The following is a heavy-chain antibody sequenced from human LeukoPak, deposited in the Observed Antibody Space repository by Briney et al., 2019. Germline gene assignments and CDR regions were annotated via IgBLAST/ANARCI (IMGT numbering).Heavy chain of an antibody. CDR2: IWYDGSNK. CDR1: GFTFSSYG. D-gene: IGHD3-22*01. Sequence: PGGSLRLSCAASGFTFSSYGMHWVRQAPGKGLEWAAVIWYDGSNKYYADSVKGRFTVSRDNSKNTLYLQINSLRAEDTAVYYCARGLYDSSGVEDYWGQGTLVTVSS. CDR3: ARGLYDSSGVEDY. J-gene: IGHJ4*02. V-gene: IGHV3-33*01.